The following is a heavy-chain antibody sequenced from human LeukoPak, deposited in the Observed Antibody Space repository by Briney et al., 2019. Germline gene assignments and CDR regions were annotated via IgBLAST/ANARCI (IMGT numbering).Heavy chain of an antibody. Sequence: PSETLSLTCTVSGGSISSSNYYWGWIRQPPGKGLEWIGSIYYSGSTYYNPSLKSRVTISVDTSKNQFSLKLSSVTAADTAVYYCARAGGWLPSHRAFYIWGQGTMVTVSS. V-gene: IGHV4-39*07. CDR1: GGSISSSNYY. CDR3: ARAGGWLPSHRAFYI. J-gene: IGHJ3*02. D-gene: IGHD5-12*01. CDR2: IYYSGST.